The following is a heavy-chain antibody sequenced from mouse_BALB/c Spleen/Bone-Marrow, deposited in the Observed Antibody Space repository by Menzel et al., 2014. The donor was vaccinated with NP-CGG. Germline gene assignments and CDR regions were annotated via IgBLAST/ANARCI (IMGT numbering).Heavy chain of an antibody. D-gene: IGHD4-1*01. Sequence: EVQLQQSAAAPVKPGASVKLSCTASGFNIKDTYMHWVKQRPEQGLEWIGRIDPANGNTKYDPKFQGKATITADTSSNTAYLQLSSLTSEDTAVYYCARWEYYAMDYWGQGTSVTVSS. CDR2: IDPANGNT. J-gene: IGHJ4*01. V-gene: IGHV14-3*02. CDR3: ARWEYYAMDY. CDR1: GFNIKDTY.